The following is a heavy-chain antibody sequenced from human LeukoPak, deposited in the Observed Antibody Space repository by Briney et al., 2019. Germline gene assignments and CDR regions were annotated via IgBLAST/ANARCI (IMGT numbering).Heavy chain of an antibody. J-gene: IGHJ4*02. Sequence: SETLSLTCAVYGGSFSGYYWSWIRQPPGKGLEWIGEINHSGSTNYNPSLKSRVTISVDTSKNQFSLKLSSVIAADTAVYYCARGLGIKYDYWGQGTLVTVSS. CDR2: INHSGST. CDR1: GGSFSGYY. V-gene: IGHV4-34*01. CDR3: ARGLGIKYDY. D-gene: IGHD2-15*01.